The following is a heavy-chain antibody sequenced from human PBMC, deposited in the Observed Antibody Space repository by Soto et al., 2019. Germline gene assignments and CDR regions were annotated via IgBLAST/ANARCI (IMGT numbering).Heavy chain of an antibody. Sequence: QVQLVQSGAEVKKPGSSVKVSCKASGGTFSSYAISWVRQAPGQGLEWMGGIIPIFGTANYAQKFQGRVTITADESTSTAYMELSSLRSEDTAVYYCARARVGATIPYYYYYGMDVWGQGPTVTVSS. D-gene: IGHD1-26*01. V-gene: IGHV1-69*01. CDR2: IIPIFGTA. J-gene: IGHJ6*02. CDR3: ARARVGATIPYYYYYGMDV. CDR1: GGTFSSYA.